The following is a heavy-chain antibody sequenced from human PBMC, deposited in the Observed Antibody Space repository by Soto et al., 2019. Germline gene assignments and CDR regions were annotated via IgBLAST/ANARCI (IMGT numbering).Heavy chain of an antibody. D-gene: IGHD2-15*01. J-gene: IGHJ6*02. CDR2: IIPIFGTA. V-gene: IGHV1-69*01. CDR3: ARAADCSSGGCYSYGMDV. Sequence: QVQLVQSGAEVKKPGSSVKVSCKASGGTFSSYAISWVRQAPGQGLEWMGGIIPIFGTANYAQKFQGRVRITADESTSTAYMELSSLRSEDTAVYYCARAADCSSGGCYSYGMDVWGQGTTVNVSS. CDR1: GGTFSSYA.